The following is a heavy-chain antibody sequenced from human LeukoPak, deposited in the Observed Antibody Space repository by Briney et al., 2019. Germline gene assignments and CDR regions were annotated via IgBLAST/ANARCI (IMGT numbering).Heavy chain of an antibody. V-gene: IGHV3-23*01. CDR2: ISGSGGST. Sequence: TGRSLRLSCAASGFTSSSYAMSWVRQAPGKGLEWVSAISGSGGSTYYADSVKGRFTISRDNSKNTLYLQMNSLRAEDTAVYYCAKGHSSSWYKYYFDYWGQGTLVTVSS. CDR1: GFTSSSYA. J-gene: IGHJ4*02. CDR3: AKGHSSSWYKYYFDY. D-gene: IGHD6-13*01.